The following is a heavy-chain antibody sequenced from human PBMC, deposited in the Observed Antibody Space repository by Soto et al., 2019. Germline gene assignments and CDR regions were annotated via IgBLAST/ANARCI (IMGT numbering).Heavy chain of an antibody. CDR1: GGSISSYY. Sequence: SETLSLTCSVSGGSISSYYWSWIRQPPGKGLEWIGYFYYSGSTNYNPSLKSRVSISIDTSKNQFSLNLSSVTAADTAVYYCARNINRNLNFEYWGQGTQVTVSS. CDR3: ARNINRNLNFEY. CDR2: FYYSGST. J-gene: IGHJ4*02. V-gene: IGHV4-59*12.